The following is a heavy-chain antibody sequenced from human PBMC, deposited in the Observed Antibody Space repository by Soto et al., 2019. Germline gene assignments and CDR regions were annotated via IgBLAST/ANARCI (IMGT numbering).Heavy chain of an antibody. D-gene: IGHD1-20*01. J-gene: IGHJ4*02. Sequence: PSETLSLTCTVSGGSISSDDYYWSWIRQPPGKGLEWIGHIYYGGSTYYNPSLKSRVTISVDTSKNQFSLKLSSVTAADTAVYYCVRPRITGTTSPFAYWGQGTLVTVSS. CDR3: VRPRITGTTSPFAY. V-gene: IGHV4-30-4*01. CDR1: GGSISSDDYY. CDR2: IYYGGST.